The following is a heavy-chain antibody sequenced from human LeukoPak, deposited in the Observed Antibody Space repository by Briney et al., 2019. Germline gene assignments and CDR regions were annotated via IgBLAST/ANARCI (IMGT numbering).Heavy chain of an antibody. CDR1: GFTFSSYS. V-gene: IGHV3-23*01. D-gene: IGHD5-18*01. Sequence: TGGSLRLSCAASGFTFSSYSMNWVRQAPGKGLEWVSTISGSGGSTYYADSVKGRFTISRDNSKNTLYLQMNSLRAEDTAVYYCAKGLRIREDYFDYWGQGTLVTVSS. J-gene: IGHJ4*02. CDR3: AKGLRIREDYFDY. CDR2: ISGSGGST.